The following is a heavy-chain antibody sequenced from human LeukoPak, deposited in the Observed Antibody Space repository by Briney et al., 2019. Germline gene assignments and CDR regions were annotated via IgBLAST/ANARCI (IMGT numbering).Heavy chain of an antibody. D-gene: IGHD5-18*01. CDR3: ARGEGYSYGNDDAFDI. J-gene: IGHJ3*02. Sequence: GGSLRLSCAASGFTFSSYSMNWVRQAPGKGLEWVSSISSSSSYIYYADSVKGRFTISRDNAKSSLYLQMNSLRAEDTAVYYCARGEGYSYGNDDAFDIWGQGTMVTVSS. V-gene: IGHV3-21*01. CDR2: ISSSSSYI. CDR1: GFTFSSYS.